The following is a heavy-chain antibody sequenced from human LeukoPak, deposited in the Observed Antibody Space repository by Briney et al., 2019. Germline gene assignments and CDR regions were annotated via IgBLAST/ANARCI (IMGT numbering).Heavy chain of an antibody. J-gene: IGHJ6*02. V-gene: IGHV3-43*02. Sequence: LGGSLRLSCAASGLNLDAYAMHWVRQAPGKGLEWVSLISGDGTITYYADSVKGRFTISRDNSKNSLFREMNSLRSEDTALYYCAKDTPLFYHYYGVDVWGQGTTVTVSS. CDR3: AKDTPLFYHYYGVDV. CDR2: ISGDGTIT. CDR1: GLNLDAYA.